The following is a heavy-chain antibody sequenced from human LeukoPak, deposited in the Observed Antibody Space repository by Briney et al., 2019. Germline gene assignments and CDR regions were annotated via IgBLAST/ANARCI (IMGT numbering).Heavy chain of an antibody. D-gene: IGHD1-26*01. CDR1: GFTVTDYV. J-gene: IGHJ3*01. CDR2: VSASGAMT. V-gene: IGHV3-23*01. CDR3: AKDRSIGTYYTFDH. Sequence: GGSLRLSCAASGFTVTDYVMTWVRQAPGKGLEWVSSVSASGAMTYYANSVKGRFTVSRDNSKKSLYLQMNSLTAADTAVYYCAKDRSIGTYYTFDHWGQGTMVTVSS.